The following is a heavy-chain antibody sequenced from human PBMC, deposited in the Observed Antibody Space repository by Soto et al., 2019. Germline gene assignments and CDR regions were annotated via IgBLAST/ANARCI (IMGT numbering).Heavy chain of an antibody. CDR2: ISSSSSYI. D-gene: IGHD6-25*01. CDR1: GFTFSSYS. V-gene: IGHV3-21*01. J-gene: IGHJ3*02. Sequence: GGSLRLCCAASGFTFSSYSMNWVRQAPGKGLEWVSSISSSSSYIYYADSVKGRFTISRDNAKNSLYLQMNSLRAEDTAVYYCARDQRGAAFDIWGQGTMVTVSS. CDR3: ARDQRGAAFDI.